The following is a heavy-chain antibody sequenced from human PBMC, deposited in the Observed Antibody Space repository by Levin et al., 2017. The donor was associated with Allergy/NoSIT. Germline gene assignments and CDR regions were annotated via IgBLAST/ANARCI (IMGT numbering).Heavy chain of an antibody. CDR3: AKDRMTVVTTDLDY. J-gene: IGHJ4*02. CDR1: GFTFDDYA. CDR2: INWDSGGI. Sequence: SLKISCAASGFTFDDYAMHWVRQAPGKGLEWVSGINWDSGGIGYADSVKGRFTISRDNAKNSLYLQMNSLRAEDTAFYYCAKDRMTVVTTDLDYWGQGTLVTVSS. V-gene: IGHV3-9*01. D-gene: IGHD4-23*01.